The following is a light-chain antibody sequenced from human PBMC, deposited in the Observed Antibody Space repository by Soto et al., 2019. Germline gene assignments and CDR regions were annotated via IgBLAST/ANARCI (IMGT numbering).Light chain of an antibody. CDR2: EGN. Sequence: QSALTQPASVSGSPGQSITISCTGSSSGVGSYRLVSWYQRHPGKVPKLIIYEGNKRPSGVSDRFSGSEPGNTASLTISGLQAEDEADYYCCSSTPSKISVFGTGTKLTVL. J-gene: IGLJ1*01. CDR3: CSSTPSKISV. V-gene: IGLV2-23*01. CDR1: SSGVGSYRL.